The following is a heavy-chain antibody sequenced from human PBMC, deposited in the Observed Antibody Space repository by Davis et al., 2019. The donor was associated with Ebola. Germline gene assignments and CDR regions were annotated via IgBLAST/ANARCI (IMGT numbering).Heavy chain of an antibody. J-gene: IGHJ3*02. CDR1: GFTFSNHA. Sequence: GESLKISCAASGFTFSNHAMSWVRQAPGKGLEWVSSISSSSSYIYYADSVKGRFTISRDNSKNTLYLQMNSLRAEDTAVYYCSAATGDIWGQGTMVTVSS. CDR3: SAATGDI. D-gene: IGHD6-25*01. CDR2: ISSSSSYI. V-gene: IGHV3-21*01.